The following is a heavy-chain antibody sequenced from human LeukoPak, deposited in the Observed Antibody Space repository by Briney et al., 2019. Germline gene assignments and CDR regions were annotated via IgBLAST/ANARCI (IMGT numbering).Heavy chain of an antibody. CDR3: AKVGPDSSGYYVFGY. CDR1: GFTFSSYA. V-gene: IGHV3-23*01. CDR2: ISGSGGST. Sequence: QPGGSLRLSCAASGFTFSSYAMSWVRQAPGKGLGWVSAISGSGGSTYYADSVKGRFTISRDNSKNTLYQQMNSLRAEDTAVYYCAKVGPDSSGYYVFGYRGQGTLVTVSS. J-gene: IGHJ4*02. D-gene: IGHD3-22*01.